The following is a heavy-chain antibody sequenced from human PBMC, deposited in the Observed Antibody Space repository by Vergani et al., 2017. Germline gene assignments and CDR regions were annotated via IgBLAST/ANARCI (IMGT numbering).Heavy chain of an antibody. Sequence: QVQLQQWGAGLLKPSETLSLTCAVYGGSFSGYYWSWIRQPPGKGLEWIGEINHSGSTNYNPSLKSQVTISVDTSKNQFSLKLSSVTAADTAVYYYARGRVDTAMVEPDAFDIWGQGTMVTVSS. J-gene: IGHJ3*02. CDR2: INHSGST. CDR1: GGSFSGYY. D-gene: IGHD5-18*01. CDR3: ARGRVDTAMVEPDAFDI. V-gene: IGHV4-34*01.